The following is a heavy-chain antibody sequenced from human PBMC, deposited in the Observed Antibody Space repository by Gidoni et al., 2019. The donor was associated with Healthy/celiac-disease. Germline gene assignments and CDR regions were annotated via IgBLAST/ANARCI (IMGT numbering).Heavy chain of an antibody. CDR2: IYPGDSDT. CDR3: ARPKSPYYYDSSGYYGDAFDI. J-gene: IGHJ3*02. CDR1: GYSFTSYW. V-gene: IGHV5-51*01. Sequence: EVQLVQSVAEVKKPGESLKISCKSSGYSFTSYWVGWVRQMPGKGLEWMGIIYPGDSDTRYSPSFQGQVTISADKSISTAYLQWSSLKASDTAMYYCARPKSPYYYDSSGYYGDAFDIWGQGTMVTVSS. D-gene: IGHD3-22*01.